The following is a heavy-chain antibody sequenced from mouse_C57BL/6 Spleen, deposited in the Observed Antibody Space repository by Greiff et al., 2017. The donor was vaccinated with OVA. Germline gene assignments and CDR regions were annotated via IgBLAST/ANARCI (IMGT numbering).Heavy chain of an antibody. CDR2: IDPETGGT. Sequence: VQLQQSGAELVRPGASVTLSCKASGYTFTDYEMHWVKQTPVHGLEWIGAIDPETGGTAYNQKFKGKAILTADKSSSTAYMELRSLTSEDSAVYYCTRGYYYGSSYGYAMDYWGQGTSVTVSS. CDR1: GYTFTDYE. J-gene: IGHJ4*01. CDR3: TRGYYYGSSYGYAMDY. D-gene: IGHD1-1*01. V-gene: IGHV1-15*01.